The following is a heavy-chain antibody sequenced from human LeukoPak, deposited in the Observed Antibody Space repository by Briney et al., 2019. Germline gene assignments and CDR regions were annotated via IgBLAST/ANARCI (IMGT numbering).Heavy chain of an antibody. CDR2: IYYSGST. CDR3: ANDAPTGGMTTVTPYPTDAFDI. CDR1: GGSINNYY. J-gene: IGHJ3*02. D-gene: IGHD4-17*01. V-gene: IGHV4-59*01. Sequence: PSETLSLTCTVSGGSINNYYWSWIRQPPGMGLEWIGYIYYSGSTNYNPSLKSRVTISVDTSKKQFSLNLSSVTAEDTAVYYCANDAPTGGMTTVTPYPTDAFDIWGQGTMVTVSS.